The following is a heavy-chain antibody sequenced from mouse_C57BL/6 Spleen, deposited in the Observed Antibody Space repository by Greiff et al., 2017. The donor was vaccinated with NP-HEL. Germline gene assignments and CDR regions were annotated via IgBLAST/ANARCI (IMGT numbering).Heavy chain of an antibody. CDR3: AVDYYGSSYYCDY. CDR1: GYTFTDYY. V-gene: IGHV1-19*01. D-gene: IGHD1-1*01. Sequence: EVQLQQSGPVLVKPGASVKMSCKASGYTFTDYYMNWVKQSHGKSLEWIGVINPYNGGTSYNQKFKGKATLTVDKSSSTAYMELNSLTSEDSAVYYCAVDYYGSSYYCDYWGQGTTLTVSS. CDR2: INPYNGGT. J-gene: IGHJ2*01.